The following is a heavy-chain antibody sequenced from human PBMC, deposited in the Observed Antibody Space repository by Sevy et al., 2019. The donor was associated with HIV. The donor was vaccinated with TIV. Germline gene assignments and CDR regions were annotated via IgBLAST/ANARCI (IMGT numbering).Heavy chain of an antibody. Sequence: GGSLRLSCAASGFTLSNYDMHWVRQAPGKGLEWVAFISDDGRNKYYAYSVEGRFTISRDSSKSTLYLQMNSLRAEDTAVYFCAKDRYGDTAFGDYWGQGRLVTVSS. CDR1: GFTLSNYD. CDR2: ISDDGRNK. V-gene: IGHV3-30*04. J-gene: IGHJ4*02. CDR3: AKDRYGDTAFGDY. D-gene: IGHD4-17*01.